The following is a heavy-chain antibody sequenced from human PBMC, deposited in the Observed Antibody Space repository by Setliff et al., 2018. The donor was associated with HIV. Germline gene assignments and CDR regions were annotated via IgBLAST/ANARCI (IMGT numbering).Heavy chain of an antibody. D-gene: IGHD3-16*01. V-gene: IGHV4-39*01. J-gene: IGHJ6*03. CDR2: LSYGGST. CDR1: GGSISSNNYY. CDR3: ARHQILWGYYYYLDV. Sequence: SETLSLTCTVSGGSISSNNYYWGWIRQPPGKGLKWIGSLSYGGSTYYNPSPKSRVILAMDSSKRQFSLSLNSVTVADTAVYYCARHQILWGYYYYLDVWGSGSTVTVSS.